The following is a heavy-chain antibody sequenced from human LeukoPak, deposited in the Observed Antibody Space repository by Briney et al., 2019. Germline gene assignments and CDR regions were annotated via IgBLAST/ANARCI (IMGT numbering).Heavy chain of an antibody. V-gene: IGHV3-23*01. J-gene: IGHJ4*02. Sequence: GGSLRLSCAVSGLTFSDYSMAWVRQAPGKGLFWVSGISAGGGSTYYADSVKGRFTISRDNSRNTLYLQMNSLSAEDTAVYYCAKDAPGPEYWGQGTLVTVSS. CDR2: ISAGGGST. CDR3: AKDAPGPEY. CDR1: GLTFSDYS.